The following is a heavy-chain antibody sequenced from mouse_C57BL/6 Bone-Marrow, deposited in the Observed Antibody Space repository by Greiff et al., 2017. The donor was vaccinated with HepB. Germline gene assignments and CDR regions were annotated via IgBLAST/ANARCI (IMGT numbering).Heavy chain of an antibody. Sequence: DVKLVESGAELVKPGASVKLSCTASGFNIKDYYMHWVKQRTEQGLEWIGRIDPEDGETKYAPKFQGKATITADTSSNTAYLQLSSLTSEDTAVYYCASGIYGSSSYAMDYWGQGTSVTVSS. D-gene: IGHD1-1*01. CDR2: IDPEDGET. CDR1: GFNIKDYY. V-gene: IGHV14-2*01. J-gene: IGHJ4*01. CDR3: ASGIYGSSSYAMDY.